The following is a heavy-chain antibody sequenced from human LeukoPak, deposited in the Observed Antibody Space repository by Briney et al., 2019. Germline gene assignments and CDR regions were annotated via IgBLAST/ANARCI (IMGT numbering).Heavy chain of an antibody. Sequence: PSETLSLTCAVYGVSFRCYYWSWIRQPPGKGLEWIGEINHSGSTNYNPSLKSRVTISVDASKNHFSPKLSSVTAADTRVYYCARGRHCSRTSCYYYYYMDVWGKGTTVTVSS. J-gene: IGHJ6*03. CDR3: ARGRHCSRTSCYYYYYMDV. CDR2: INHSGST. V-gene: IGHV4-34*01. D-gene: IGHD2-2*01. CDR1: GVSFRCYY.